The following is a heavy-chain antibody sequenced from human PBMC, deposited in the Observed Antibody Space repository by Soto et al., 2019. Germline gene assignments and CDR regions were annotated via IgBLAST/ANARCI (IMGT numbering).Heavy chain of an antibody. CDR2: IYSGGST. D-gene: IGHD3-10*01. Sequence: TGGSLRLSCAASGFTVSSNYMSWVRQAPGKGLEWVSVIYSGGSTYYADSVKGRFTISRDNSKNTLYLQMNSLRAEDTAVYYCARVPTMVRGVITPGFDYYYYGMDVWGQGTTVTVSS. CDR3: ARVPTMVRGVITPGFDYYYYGMDV. J-gene: IGHJ6*02. V-gene: IGHV3-66*01. CDR1: GFTVSSNY.